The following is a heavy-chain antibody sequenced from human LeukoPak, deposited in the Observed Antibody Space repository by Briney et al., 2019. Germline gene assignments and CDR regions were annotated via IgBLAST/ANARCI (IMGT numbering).Heavy chain of an antibody. D-gene: IGHD4-17*01. Sequence: PGRSLRLSCAASGFTFSSYSMNWVRQAPGKGLEWVSYISSSSSTIYYADSVKGRFTISRDNAKNSLYLQMNSLRDEDTAVYYCARDMRDYGDYGRDWFDPWGQGTLVTVSS. CDR2: ISSSSSTI. CDR1: GFTFSSYS. J-gene: IGHJ5*02. V-gene: IGHV3-48*02. CDR3: ARDMRDYGDYGRDWFDP.